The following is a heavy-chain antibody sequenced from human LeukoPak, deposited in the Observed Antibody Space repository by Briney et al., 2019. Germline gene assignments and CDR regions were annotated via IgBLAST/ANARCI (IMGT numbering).Heavy chain of an antibody. Sequence: SVKVSCKASGYTFTSSAMQWVRQARGQRLEWIGWIVVGSGNTNYAQKFQERVTITRDMSTSTAYMELSSLRSEDTAVYYCAALRLNYYYYYMDVWGKGTTVTISS. CDR2: IVVGSGNT. J-gene: IGHJ6*03. CDR3: AALRLNYYYYYMDV. CDR1: GYTFTSSA. V-gene: IGHV1-58*02.